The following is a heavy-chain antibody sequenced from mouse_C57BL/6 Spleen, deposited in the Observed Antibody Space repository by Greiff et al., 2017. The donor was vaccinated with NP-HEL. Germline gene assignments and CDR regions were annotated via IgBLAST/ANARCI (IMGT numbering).Heavy chain of an antibody. CDR1: GYTFTDYE. Sequence: VQLQQSGAELVRPGASVTLSCKASGYTFTDYEMHWVKLTPVHGLEWIGAIDPETGGTAYNQKFKGKAILTADKSSSTAYMELRSLTSEDSAVYYCTRSGMVRDYFDYWGQGTTLTVSS. CDR3: TRSGMVRDYFDY. CDR2: IDPETGGT. D-gene: IGHD2-3*01. V-gene: IGHV1-15*01. J-gene: IGHJ2*01.